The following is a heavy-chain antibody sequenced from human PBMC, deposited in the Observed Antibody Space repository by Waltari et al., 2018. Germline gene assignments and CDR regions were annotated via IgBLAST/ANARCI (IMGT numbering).Heavy chain of an antibody. D-gene: IGHD1-26*01. CDR1: GFTFSSYS. J-gene: IGHJ3*02. V-gene: IGHV3-48*04. CDR3: VLSGSYWGDAFDI. CDR2: IGVSSSTI. Sequence: EVQLVESGGGLVQPGGSLRLSCAASGFTFSSYSMNWVRQAPGKWLGWVSSIGVSSSTIYYADSVEGRLTISRDNAKNSLYLQMNSLRAEDTAVYYCVLSGSYWGDAFDIWGQGTMVTVSS.